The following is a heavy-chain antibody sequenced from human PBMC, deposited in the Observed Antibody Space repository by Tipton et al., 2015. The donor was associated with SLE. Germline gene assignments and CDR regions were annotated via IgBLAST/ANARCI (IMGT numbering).Heavy chain of an antibody. CDR1: GDSVISSNHY. D-gene: IGHD3-16*01. CDR2: IFYAESP. V-gene: IGHV4-39*01. CDR3: AESYGPNWFDS. J-gene: IGHJ5*01. Sequence: GLVKPSETLSLTCAVSGDSVISSNHYWGWIRQPPGKGLEWIGSIFYAESPYYNPSLESRVTISLDTSKNQFSLRLTSVTAADTAVYYCAESYGPNWFDSWGQGILVTVSS.